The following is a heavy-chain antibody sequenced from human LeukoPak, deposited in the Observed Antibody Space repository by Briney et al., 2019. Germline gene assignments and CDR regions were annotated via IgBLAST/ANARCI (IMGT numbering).Heavy chain of an antibody. Sequence: SETLSLTCTVSGGSISSYYWSWIRQPPGKGLEWIGYIYYSGSTNYNPSLKSRVTISVDTSKNQFSLKLSSVTAADTAVYYCARRYSSGCLDYWGQGTLVTVSS. D-gene: IGHD6-19*01. CDR2: IYYSGST. V-gene: IGHV4-59*12. CDR1: GGSISSYY. J-gene: IGHJ4*02. CDR3: ARRYSSGCLDY.